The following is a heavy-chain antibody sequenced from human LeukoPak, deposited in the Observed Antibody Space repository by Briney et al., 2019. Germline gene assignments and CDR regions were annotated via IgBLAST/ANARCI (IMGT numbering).Heavy chain of an antibody. D-gene: IGHD2-15*01. J-gene: IGHJ3*01. CDR1: GFTFSSYA. CDR2: ISGSGGST. Sequence: TGGSLRLSCAASGFTFSSYAMSWVRQAPGKGLEWVSAISGSGGSTYYADSVKGRFTISRDNSKNTLYLQMDSLRAEDTAVYYCVRYCNGGSCYRAAFDVWGPGTMVTVSS. V-gene: IGHV3-23*01. CDR3: VRYCNGGSCYRAAFDV.